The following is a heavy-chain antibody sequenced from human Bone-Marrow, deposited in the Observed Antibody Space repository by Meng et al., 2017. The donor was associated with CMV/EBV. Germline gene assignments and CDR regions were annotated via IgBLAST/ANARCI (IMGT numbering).Heavy chain of an antibody. Sequence: TFSSNGMHWVRQAPGKGLEWVAVISYDGSNKYYADSVKGRFTISRDNSKNTLYLQMNSLRAEDTAVYYCANYESTYYYDSSGYYDYWGQGTLVTVSS. CDR3: ANYESTYYYDSSGYYDY. CDR2: ISYDGSNK. D-gene: IGHD3-22*01. CDR1: TFSSNG. J-gene: IGHJ4*02. V-gene: IGHV3-30*18.